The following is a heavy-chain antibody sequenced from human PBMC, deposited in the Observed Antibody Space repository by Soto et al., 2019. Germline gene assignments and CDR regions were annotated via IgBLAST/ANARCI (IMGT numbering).Heavy chain of an antibody. Sequence: GGSLRLSCAASGFTFSSYSMNWVRQAPGKGLEWVSSISSSSSYIYYADSVKGRFTISRDNARNSLYLQMNSLRAEDTAVYYCARLPYSNYYYYYYMDVWGKGTTVTVSS. D-gene: IGHD4-4*01. CDR3: ARLPYSNYYYYYYMDV. CDR1: GFTFSSYS. J-gene: IGHJ6*03. V-gene: IGHV3-21*01. CDR2: ISSSSSYI.